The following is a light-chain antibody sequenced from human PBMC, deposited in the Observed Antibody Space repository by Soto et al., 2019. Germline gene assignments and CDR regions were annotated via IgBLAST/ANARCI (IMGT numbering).Light chain of an antibody. V-gene: IGKV3-15*01. CDR2: GAS. CDR3: QQYNNWWT. CDR1: QSVSSN. Sequence: EIVMTQSPATLSVSPGERATLSCRASQSVSSNLAWYQQKPGQAPRLLIYGASTRATGIPARFSGSGSGTEFPLTSSSQPSEDFAFYYCQQYNNWWTFGQGTKVEIK. J-gene: IGKJ1*01.